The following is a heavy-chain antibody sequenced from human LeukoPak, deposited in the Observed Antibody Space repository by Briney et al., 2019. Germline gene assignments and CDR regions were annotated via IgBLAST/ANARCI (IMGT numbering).Heavy chain of an antibody. V-gene: IGHV1-69*13. J-gene: IGHJ6*02. CDR2: IIPIFGTA. CDR3: ARGLGYCSSTSCYNYYYGMDV. CDR1: GGTFTSYA. D-gene: IGHD2-2*02. Sequence: ASVKVSCKASGGTFTSYAISWVRQAPGQGLEWMGGIIPIFGTANYAQKFQGRVTITADESTSTAYMELSSLRSEDTAVYYCARGLGYCSSTSCYNYYYGMDVWGQGTTVTVSS.